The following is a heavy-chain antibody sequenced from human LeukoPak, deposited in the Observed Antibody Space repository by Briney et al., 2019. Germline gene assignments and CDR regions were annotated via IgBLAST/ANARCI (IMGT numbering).Heavy chain of an antibody. Sequence: QASETLSLTCTVSAGSISGSFWSWIRQPPGKGLEWIGYVYYSGSTTYSPSLKSRVTISVDRSRNQFFLKMNSVTAADTAVYYCARHPCLNCSGGAFDIWGQGTIVTVSS. CDR1: AGSISGSF. D-gene: IGHD2-15*01. V-gene: IGHV4-59*08. J-gene: IGHJ3*02. CDR3: ARHPCLNCSGGAFDI. CDR2: VYYSGST.